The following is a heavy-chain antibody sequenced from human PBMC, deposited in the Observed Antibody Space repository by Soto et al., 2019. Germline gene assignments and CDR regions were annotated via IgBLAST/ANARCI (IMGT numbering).Heavy chain of an antibody. V-gene: IGHV1-18*01. J-gene: IGHJ4*02. CDR3: ARAGGDYGDYDFDY. Sequence: QVQLVQSGGEVKKPGASVKVSCKASGYTFTTNGISWVRQAPGQGLEWMGWTSAYDGNTNYAQKIQGRVTMTTDTSTISAYMELRRLRYDATPVYSCARAGGDYGDYDFDYSGQGTLVTVSA. CDR1: GYTFTTNG. D-gene: IGHD4-17*01. CDR2: TSAYDGNT.